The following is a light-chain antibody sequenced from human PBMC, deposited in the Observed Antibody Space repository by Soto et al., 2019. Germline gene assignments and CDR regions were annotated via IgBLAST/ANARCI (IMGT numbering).Light chain of an antibody. CDR1: SSNIGSNI. CDR3: AAWDDSLNGLV. J-gene: IGLJ3*02. V-gene: IGLV1-44*01. Sequence: QSVLTQPPSASGTPGQTVTISCSGSSSNIGSNIVNWYQQLPGTAPKLLIYSNTQWPSGVPDRFSGSKSGASASLAISGLQSEDEADYYCAAWDDSLNGLVFGGGTKLTVL. CDR2: SNT.